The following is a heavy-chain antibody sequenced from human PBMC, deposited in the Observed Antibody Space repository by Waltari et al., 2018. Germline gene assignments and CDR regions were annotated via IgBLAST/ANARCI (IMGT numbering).Heavy chain of an antibody. D-gene: IGHD2-8*01. Sequence: QVQFVQSGSELKKPGASVKISCKTSGYNFTTSPINWVRQSPGQWLEWMGWINTNTGNPTSGQGFTGRFVFSLDTSVITAYVEISSLKDEDTAIYYCAGVSWGQGTLVTVPS. J-gene: IGHJ5*02. V-gene: IGHV7-4-1*02. CDR2: INTNTGNP. CDR3: AGVS. CDR1: GYNFTTSP.